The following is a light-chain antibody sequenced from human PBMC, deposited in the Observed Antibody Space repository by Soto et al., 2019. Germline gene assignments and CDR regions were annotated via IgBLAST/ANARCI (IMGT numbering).Light chain of an antibody. V-gene: IGLV1-44*01. J-gene: IGLJ3*02. CDR2: RNH. Sequence: QSVVTQSPSASGTPGQSVTISCSASNSNFVSNSVSWYQHVPGTAPKLLISRNHQRPSGVPDRFSGSKSGTSASLAITGLQAEDEADYYCQSYDPSLSGPWVFGGGTKLTVL. CDR3: QSYDPSLSGPWV. CDR1: NSNFVSNS.